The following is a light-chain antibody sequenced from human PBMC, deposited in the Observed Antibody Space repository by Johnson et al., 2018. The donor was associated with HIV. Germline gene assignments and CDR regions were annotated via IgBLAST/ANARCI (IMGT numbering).Light chain of an antibody. CDR1: SSNIGNNY. Sequence: QSMLTQPPSVSAAPGQKVTISCSGSSSNIGNNYVSWYQQLPGTAPKLLIYDNNKRPSGIPDRFSGSKSGTSATLGITGLQTGDEADYYCDTWDSSLSGVFGTGTKVTVL. J-gene: IGLJ1*01. CDR2: DNN. CDR3: DTWDSSLSGV. V-gene: IGLV1-51*01.